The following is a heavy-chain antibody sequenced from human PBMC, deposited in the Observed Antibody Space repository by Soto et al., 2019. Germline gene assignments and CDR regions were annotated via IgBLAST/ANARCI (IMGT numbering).Heavy chain of an antibody. Sequence: ASVKVSCKASGHTFTGYYMHWVRQAPGQGLEWMGWINPNSGGTNYAQKFQGWVTMTRDTSISTAYMELSRLRSDDTAVYYCARAAGYCISTSCQIYYYYGMDVWGQGTTVTVSS. V-gene: IGHV1-2*04. CDR2: INPNSGGT. CDR1: GHTFTGYY. J-gene: IGHJ6*02. CDR3: ARAAGYCISTSCQIYYYYGMDV. D-gene: IGHD2-2*01.